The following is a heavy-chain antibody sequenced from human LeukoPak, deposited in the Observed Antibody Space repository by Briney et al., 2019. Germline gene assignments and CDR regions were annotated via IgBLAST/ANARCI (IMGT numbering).Heavy chain of an antibody. CDR3: ARVEYGLPKYYMDV. D-gene: IGHD4-17*01. V-gene: IGHV3-11*04. CDR1: GFTFSDYY. Sequence: KTGGSLRLSCAASGFTFSDYYMSRIRQAPGKGLEWVSYISSSGSTIYYADSVKVRFTISRDNDKNSLYLQMNSMRAEDTAVYYCARVEYGLPKYYMDVWGKGTTVTVSS. CDR2: ISSSGSTI. J-gene: IGHJ6*03.